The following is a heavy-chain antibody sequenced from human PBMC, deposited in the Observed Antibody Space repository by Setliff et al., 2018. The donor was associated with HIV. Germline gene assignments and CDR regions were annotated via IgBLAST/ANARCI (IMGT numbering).Heavy chain of an antibody. Sequence: ASVKVSCKASGYTFTGYYMHWVRQAPGQGLEWMGWINPNSGGTNYAQKFQGWVTMTRDTSISTAYMELSRLRSDDTAVYYCARGGREDTPYYGMDVWGQGTTVTV. CDR3: ARGGREDTPYYGMDV. D-gene: IGHD3-16*01. J-gene: IGHJ6*02. CDR1: GYTFTGYY. V-gene: IGHV1-2*04. CDR2: INPNSGGT.